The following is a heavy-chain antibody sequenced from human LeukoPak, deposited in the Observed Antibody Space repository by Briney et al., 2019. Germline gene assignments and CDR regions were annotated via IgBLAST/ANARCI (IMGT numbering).Heavy chain of an antibody. Sequence: NPSETLSLTCTVSGGSISSYHWSWIRQPPGKGLECIGYIYYSGSTNYNPSLKSRVTISVDTSKNQFSLKLSSVTAADTAVYYCAKNDYYDTSGPNDYWGQGTLVTVSS. CDR1: GGSISSYH. V-gene: IGHV4-59*01. CDR3: AKNDYYDTSGPNDY. CDR2: IYYSGST. J-gene: IGHJ4*02. D-gene: IGHD3-22*01.